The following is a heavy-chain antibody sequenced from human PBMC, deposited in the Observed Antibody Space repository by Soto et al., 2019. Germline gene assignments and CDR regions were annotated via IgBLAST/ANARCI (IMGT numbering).Heavy chain of an antibody. CDR2: IYYSGST. Sequence: QLQLQESGPGLVKPSETLSLTCTVSGGSISSSSYYWGWIRQPPGKGLEWIGSIYYSGSTYYNPSLKSRVTISVDTSKNQFSLKLSSVTAADTAVYYCARHGTSGSGSYYKFDPWGQGTLVTVSS. CDR1: GGSISSSSYY. CDR3: ARHGTSGSGSYYKFDP. D-gene: IGHD3-10*01. V-gene: IGHV4-39*01. J-gene: IGHJ5*02.